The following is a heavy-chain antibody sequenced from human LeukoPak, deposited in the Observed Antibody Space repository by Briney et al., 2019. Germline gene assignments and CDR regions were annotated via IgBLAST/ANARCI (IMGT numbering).Heavy chain of an antibody. D-gene: IGHD1-1*01. CDR3: ARIQRPLDGADY. V-gene: IGHV4-59*01. J-gene: IGHJ4*02. CDR2: IYYSGRT. CDR1: GGSISSYY. Sequence: PSETLSLTCTVPGGSISSYYWSWIRQPPGKGPEWIGYIYYSGRTNYNRSLKSRVTISVDTSKNQFSLKLTSVTAADTAVYYCARIQRPLDGADYWGQGTLVTVSS.